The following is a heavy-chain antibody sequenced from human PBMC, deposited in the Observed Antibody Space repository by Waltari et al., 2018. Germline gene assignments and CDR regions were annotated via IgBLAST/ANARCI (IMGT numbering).Heavy chain of an antibody. Sequence: QVQLVQSGAEVKKPGSSVKVSCKASGGTFSSYAISWVRQAPGQGLEWMGGIIPIFGTANYAQKFQGRVTITTDESTSTAYMELSSLRSEDTAVYYCARGELIAAAGKRGRNYYYGMDVWGQGP. CDR1: GGTFSSYA. J-gene: IGHJ6*02. CDR2: IIPIFGTA. CDR3: ARGELIAAAGKRGRNYYYGMDV. D-gene: IGHD6-13*01. V-gene: IGHV1-69*05.